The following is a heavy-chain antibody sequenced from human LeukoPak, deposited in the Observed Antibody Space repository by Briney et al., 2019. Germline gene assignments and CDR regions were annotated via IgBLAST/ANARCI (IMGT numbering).Heavy chain of an antibody. CDR3: ARNDGPIGAFDI. Sequence: PSETLSLTCTVSGGSISSYYWSWIRQPPGKGLEWIGYIYYSGSTNYNPSLKSRVTISVDTSKNQFSLKLSSVTAADTAVYYCARNDGPIGAFDIWGQGTMVTVSS. D-gene: IGHD1-1*01. V-gene: IGHV4-59*12. CDR2: IYYSGST. CDR1: GGSISSYY. J-gene: IGHJ3*02.